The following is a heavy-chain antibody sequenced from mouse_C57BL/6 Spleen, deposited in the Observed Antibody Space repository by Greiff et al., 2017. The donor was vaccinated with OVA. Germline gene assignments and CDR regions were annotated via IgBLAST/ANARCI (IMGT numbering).Heavy chain of an antibody. CDR2: IDPETGGS. CDR3: TRRGVVAIDY. Sequence: QVQLQQSGAELVRPGASVTLSCKASGYTFTDYDMHWVKQTPVHGLEWIGAIDPETGGSAYNQKFKGKAILTVDKSSSTAYMELRSLTSEDSAVYYCTRRGVVAIDYWGQGTTLTVSS. J-gene: IGHJ2*01. V-gene: IGHV1-15*01. CDR1: GYTFTDYD. D-gene: IGHD1-1*01.